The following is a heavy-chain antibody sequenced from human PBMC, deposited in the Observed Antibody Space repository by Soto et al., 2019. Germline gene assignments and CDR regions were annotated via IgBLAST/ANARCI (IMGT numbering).Heavy chain of an antibody. CDR1: GGTFSSYT. CDR2: MIAILGIA. V-gene: IGHV1-69*02. D-gene: IGHD4-17*01. CDR3: ARVYGEVDAFDI. Sequence: QVQLVHSGAVVKKPGSSVKVSCTASGGTFSSYTISWVRQAPGQGLEWMGRMIAILGIANYAQKFQGRVTNTADKTTSTAYKELSSLSDEDTAVYYGARVYGEVDAFDIWGQGTMVTVSS. J-gene: IGHJ3*02.